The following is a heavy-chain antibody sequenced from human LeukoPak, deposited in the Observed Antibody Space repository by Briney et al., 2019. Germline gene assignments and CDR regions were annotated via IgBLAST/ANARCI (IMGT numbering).Heavy chain of an antibody. Sequence: SETLSLTCTVSGGSISHCYWSWIRQPPGKGPEWIGYIYYTGTTNYNPSLKSRVTISVDTSKNQFSLKLNSVTAADTAVYYCARDMVRYFYYYYGMDVWGQGTTVTVSS. D-gene: IGHD3-9*01. V-gene: IGHV4-59*12. J-gene: IGHJ6*02. CDR3: ARDMVRYFYYYYGMDV. CDR1: GGSISHCY. CDR2: IYYTGTT.